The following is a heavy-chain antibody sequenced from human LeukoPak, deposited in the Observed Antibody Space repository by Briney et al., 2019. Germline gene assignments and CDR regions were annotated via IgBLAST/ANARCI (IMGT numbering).Heavy chain of an antibody. CDR2: IYYSGST. CDR1: GGSISSHY. Sequence: SETLSLTCTVSGGSISSHYWSWIRQPPGKGLEWIGYIYYSGSTNYNPSLKSRVTISVDTSKNQFSLKLSSVTAADTAVYYCARSGGSSWSITPRYNWFDPWGQGTLVTVSP. J-gene: IGHJ5*02. D-gene: IGHD6-13*01. CDR3: ARSGGSSWSITPRYNWFDP. V-gene: IGHV4-59*11.